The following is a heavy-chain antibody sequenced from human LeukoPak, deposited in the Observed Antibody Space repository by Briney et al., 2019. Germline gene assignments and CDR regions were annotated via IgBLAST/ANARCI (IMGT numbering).Heavy chain of an antibody. D-gene: IGHD3-3*01. CDR1: GGSISSSSYY. J-gene: IGHJ5*02. V-gene: IGHV4-39*01. CDR3: ARTRITIFGVVLKRYDWFDP. CDR2: IYYSGST. Sequence: PSETLSLTCTVSGGSISSSSYYWGWIRQPPGKGLEWIGSIYYSGSTYYNPSLKSRVTISVDTSKNQFSLKLSSVTAADTAVYYCARTRITIFGVVLKRYDWFDPWGQGTLVTVSS.